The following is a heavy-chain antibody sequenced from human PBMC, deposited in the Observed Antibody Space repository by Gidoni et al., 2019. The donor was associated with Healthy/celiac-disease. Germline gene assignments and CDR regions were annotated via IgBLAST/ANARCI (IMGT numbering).Heavy chain of an antibody. CDR3: ARADDFWSGYYTGSYYDYGMDV. D-gene: IGHD3-3*01. CDR1: GGSISSGSYY. V-gene: IGHV4-61*02. J-gene: IGHJ6*02. Sequence: QVQLQESGPGLVKPSQTLSLTCTVSGGSISSGSYYWSWIRQPAGKGLEWIGRIYTSGSTNYNPSLKSRVTISVDTSKNQFSLKLSSVTAADTAVYYCARADDFWSGYYTGSYYDYGMDVWGQGTTVTVSS. CDR2: IYTSGST.